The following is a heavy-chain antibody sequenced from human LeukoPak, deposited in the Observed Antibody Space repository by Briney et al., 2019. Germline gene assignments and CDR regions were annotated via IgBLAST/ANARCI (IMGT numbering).Heavy chain of an antibody. CDR1: GFTVSSNY. CDR3: ARGGSGYAYDY. CDR2: IYGGGST. J-gene: IGHJ4*02. D-gene: IGHD5-12*01. Sequence: GGSLRLSCAASGFTVSSNYMSWVRQAPGKGLEWVSVIYGGGSTYYADSVKGRFTISRDNSKNTLYLQMNSLRAEDTAVYYCARGGSGYAYDYWGQGTLVTVSS. V-gene: IGHV3-53*01.